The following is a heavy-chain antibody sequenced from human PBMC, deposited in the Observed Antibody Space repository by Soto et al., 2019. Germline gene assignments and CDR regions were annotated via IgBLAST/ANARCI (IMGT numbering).Heavy chain of an antibody. J-gene: IGHJ6*02. CDR2: INPNSGGT. CDR3: ASPKNYKLRNYYYYYGMDV. Sequence: XSVKVSCKASVYTFTCYYMHLVRQAPGQGLEWMGWINPNSGGTNYAQKFQGRVTMTRDTSISTAYMELSRLRSDDTAVYYCASPKNYKLRNYYYYYGMDVWGQGTTVTVSS. D-gene: IGHD2-2*01. V-gene: IGHV1-2*02. CDR1: VYTFTCYY.